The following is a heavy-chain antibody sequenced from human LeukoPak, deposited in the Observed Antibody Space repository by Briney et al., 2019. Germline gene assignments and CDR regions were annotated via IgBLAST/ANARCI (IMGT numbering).Heavy chain of an antibody. Sequence: PGGSLRLSCAASGFTFRSYGMHWVREAPGKGLEWVAFIRYDGSNKYYADSVKGRFTISRDNSKNTLYLQMNSLRAEDTAVYYCAKVLYGDYYFDYWGQGTLVTVSS. CDR3: AKVLYGDYYFDY. J-gene: IGHJ4*02. V-gene: IGHV3-30*02. CDR1: GFTFRSYG. D-gene: IGHD4-17*01. CDR2: IRYDGSNK.